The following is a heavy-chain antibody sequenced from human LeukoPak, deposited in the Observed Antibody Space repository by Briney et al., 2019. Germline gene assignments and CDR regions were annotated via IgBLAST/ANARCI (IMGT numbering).Heavy chain of an antibody. CDR2: IYHSGST. V-gene: IGHV4-4*02. CDR1: GGSISSSNW. D-gene: IGHD6-13*01. J-gene: IGHJ2*01. Sequence: SETLSLTCAVSGGSISSSNWWSWVRQPPGKGLEWIGEIYHSGSTNYNPSLKSRVTISVDKSKNQFSLKLSSVTAADTAVYYCARRGSAYSSHDMIIVGYFDLWGRGTLVTVSS. CDR3: ARRGSAYSSHDMIIVGYFDL.